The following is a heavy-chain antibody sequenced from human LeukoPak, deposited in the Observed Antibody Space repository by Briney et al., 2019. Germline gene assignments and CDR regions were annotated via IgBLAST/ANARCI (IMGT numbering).Heavy chain of an antibody. CDR1: GGSISSYY. CDR3: ARHPTYYYGSGSPPRHYGMDV. J-gene: IGHJ6*02. D-gene: IGHD3-10*01. V-gene: IGHV4-59*08. Sequence: SETLSLTCTVSGGSISSYYWSWIRQPPGKGLEWIGYIYYSGSTNYNPSLKSRVTISVDTSKNQFSLKLSSVTAADTAVYYCARHPTYYYGSGSPPRHYGMDVWGQGTTVTVSS. CDR2: IYYSGST.